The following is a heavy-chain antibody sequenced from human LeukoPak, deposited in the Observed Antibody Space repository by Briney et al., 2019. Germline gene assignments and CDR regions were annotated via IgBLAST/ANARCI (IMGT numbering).Heavy chain of an antibody. D-gene: IGHD4-23*01. CDR2: IGTAGDT. CDR1: GFTFSSYD. V-gene: IGHV3-13*01. Sequence: GRSLRLSCAASGFTFSSYDMHWVRQATGKGLEWVSAIGTAGDTYYLGSVKGRFTISRENAKNSLYLQMNSLRAGDTAVYYCARAALDYGGFGSVGIRRGLYYYYGMDVWGQGTTVTVSS. J-gene: IGHJ6*02. CDR3: ARAALDYGGFGSVGIRRGLYYYYGMDV.